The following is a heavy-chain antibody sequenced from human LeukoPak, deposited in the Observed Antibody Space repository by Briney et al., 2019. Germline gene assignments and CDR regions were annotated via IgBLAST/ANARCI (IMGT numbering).Heavy chain of an antibody. V-gene: IGHV4-59*12. J-gene: IGHJ4*02. CDR3: ARASHWNQLHYFDY. Sequence: SETLSLTCTVSGGSISNKYWSWIRQPPGKGLEWIGYIYYSGNTNYNPSLKSRVTILVDTSKNQVSLKLSSVTAADTAVYYCARASHWNQLHYFDYWGQGTLVTVSS. CDR2: IYYSGNT. CDR1: GGSISNKY. D-gene: IGHD1-1*01.